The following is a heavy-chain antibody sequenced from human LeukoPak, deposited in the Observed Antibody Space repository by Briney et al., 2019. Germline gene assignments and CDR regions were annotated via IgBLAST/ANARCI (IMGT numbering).Heavy chain of an antibody. D-gene: IGHD4-17*01. Sequence: SGTLSLTCAVSGGSISSSNRWSWVRQPPGKGLEWIGEIYHSGSTNYNPSLKSRVTISVDKSKNQFSLKLSSVTAADTAVYYCARRGDYPREDFDYWGQGTLVTVSS. V-gene: IGHV4-4*02. CDR1: GGSISSSNR. CDR3: ARRGDYPREDFDY. J-gene: IGHJ4*02. CDR2: IYHSGST.